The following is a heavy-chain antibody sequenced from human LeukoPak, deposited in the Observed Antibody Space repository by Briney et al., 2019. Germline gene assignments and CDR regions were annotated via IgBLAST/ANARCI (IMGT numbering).Heavy chain of an antibody. CDR2: INQDGREK. J-gene: IGHJ4*02. D-gene: IGHD3-16*01. CDR3: ARGGKLHPQSPY. CDR1: GYTFIIYW. Sequence: RGALRLSCADSGYTFIIYWISWVREAPGKGLEWVANINQDGREKYYVDSVKGRFTISRDNGKNSVYLQMNSLGAEDTGVYYCARGGKLHPQSPYWGQGTLVTVSS. V-gene: IGHV3-7*01.